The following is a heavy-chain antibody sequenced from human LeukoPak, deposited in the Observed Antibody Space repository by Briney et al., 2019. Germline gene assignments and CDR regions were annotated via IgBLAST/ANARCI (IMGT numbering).Heavy chain of an antibody. CDR1: GYSFTSYW. CDR3: ARRRSSWGGFDC. Sequence: GESLKISWKGSGYSFTSYWNGLVRQIPGKGLGWMGIIYPCDSDTRYSPSFQGQVTISADKSTSTAYLQWRSLKASDTAMYYCARRRSSWGGFDCWGQGTLVTASS. D-gene: IGHD6-13*01. J-gene: IGHJ4*02. V-gene: IGHV5-51*01. CDR2: IYPCDSDT.